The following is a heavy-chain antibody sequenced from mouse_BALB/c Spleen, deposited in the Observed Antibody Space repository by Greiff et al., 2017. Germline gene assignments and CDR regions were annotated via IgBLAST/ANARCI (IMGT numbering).Heavy chain of an antibody. CDR1: GFSLTSYG. V-gene: IGHV2-2*02. J-gene: IGHJ1*01. D-gene: IGHD2-10*02. CDR2: IWSGGST. Sequence: QVQLKESGPGLVQPSQSLSITCTVSGFSLTSYGVHWVRQSPGKGLEWLGVIWSGGSTDYNAAFISRLSISKDNSKSQVFFKMNSLQANDTAIYYCARRYGNFPWYFDVWGAGTTVTVSS. CDR3: ARRYGNFPWYFDV.